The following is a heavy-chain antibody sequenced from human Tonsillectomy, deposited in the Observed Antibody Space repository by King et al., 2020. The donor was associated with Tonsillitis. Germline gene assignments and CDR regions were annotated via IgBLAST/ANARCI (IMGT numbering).Heavy chain of an antibody. CDR2: ISAYSGKP. D-gene: IGHD6-13*01. V-gene: IGHV1-18*04. Sequence: QLVQSGAEVKKPGASVKVSCKASGYTFTSYGVNWVRQAPGQGLEWMGGISAYSGKPNYAQKLQGRVTLTTDTSTNTAYMELRSLRSDDTAVYFCARVSGGTWYQSSDYWGQGTLVTVSS. J-gene: IGHJ4*02. CDR1: GYTFTSYG. CDR3: ARVSGGTWYQSSDY.